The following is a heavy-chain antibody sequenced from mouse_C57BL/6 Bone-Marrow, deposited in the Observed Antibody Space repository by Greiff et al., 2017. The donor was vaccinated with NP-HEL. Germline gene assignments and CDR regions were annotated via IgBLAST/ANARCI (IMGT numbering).Heavy chain of an antibody. V-gene: IGHV1-81*01. CDR2: IYPRSGNT. CDR3: ATSTTVVATPV. D-gene: IGHD1-1*01. Sequence: ESGAELARPGASVKLSCKASGYTFTSYGISWVKQRTGQGLEWIGEIYPRSGNTYYNEKFKGKATLTVDKSSSTAYMELRSLTSEDSAVYFCATSTTVVATPVWGTGTTVTVSS. CDR1: GYTFTSYG. J-gene: IGHJ1*03.